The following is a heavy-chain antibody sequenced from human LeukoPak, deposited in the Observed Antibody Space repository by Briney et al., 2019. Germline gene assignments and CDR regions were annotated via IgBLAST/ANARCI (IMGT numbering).Heavy chain of an antibody. Sequence: ASVKVSCKASGYTFTSYGISWVRQAPGQGLEWMGWISAYNGNTNYAQKLQGRVTMTTDTFTSTAYMELRSLGSDDTAVYYCARERVTSRWLAPLIDYWGQGTLVTVSS. CDR1: GYTFTSYG. CDR2: ISAYNGNT. J-gene: IGHJ4*02. V-gene: IGHV1-18*04. CDR3: ARERVTSRWLAPLIDY. D-gene: IGHD5-24*01.